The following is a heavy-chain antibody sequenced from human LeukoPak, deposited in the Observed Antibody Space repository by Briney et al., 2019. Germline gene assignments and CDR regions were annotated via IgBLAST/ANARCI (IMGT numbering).Heavy chain of an antibody. D-gene: IGHD3-10*01. J-gene: IGHJ4*02. CDR2: ISTTGTTI. CDR1: GFTFSGYE. V-gene: IGHV3-48*03. CDR3: ARVPYMVRGVIPKYYFDY. Sequence: GGSLRLSCAASGFTFSGYEMIWVRQAPGKGLGWISYISTTGTTIYYADSVKGRFTISRDNAKNSLYLQMNSLRDEDTAVYYCARVPYMVRGVIPKYYFDYWGQGTLVTVSS.